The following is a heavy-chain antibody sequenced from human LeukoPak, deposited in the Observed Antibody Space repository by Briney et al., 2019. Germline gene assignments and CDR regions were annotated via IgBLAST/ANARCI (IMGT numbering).Heavy chain of an antibody. Sequence: SGGSLRLSCVASGFTFSSHWMSWVRQAPGKGLEWVASIKKDVGEEFYVDSVKGRFTISRDNAKNSLSLHMNSLRVEDTAVYYCARGPPYGSRSDYFDYWGQGTLVTVSS. V-gene: IGHV3-7*01. CDR3: ARGPPYGSRSDYFDY. CDR1: GFTFSSHW. D-gene: IGHD3-10*01. J-gene: IGHJ4*02. CDR2: IKKDVGEE.